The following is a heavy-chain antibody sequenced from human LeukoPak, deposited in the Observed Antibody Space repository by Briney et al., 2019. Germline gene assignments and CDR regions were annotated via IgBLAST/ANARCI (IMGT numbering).Heavy chain of an antibody. Sequence: GGSLRLSCAASGFTFSSYWLSWVRQAPGEGLEWVANIKQDGSEKYYVASVKGRFTISRNNDKKTVYVQMNSLRAEDTAVYYCARVVGYYYMDVWGKGTTVTVSS. CDR2: IKQDGSEK. J-gene: IGHJ6*03. CDR3: ARVVGYYYMDV. CDR1: GFTFSSYW. D-gene: IGHD2-15*01. V-gene: IGHV3-7*01.